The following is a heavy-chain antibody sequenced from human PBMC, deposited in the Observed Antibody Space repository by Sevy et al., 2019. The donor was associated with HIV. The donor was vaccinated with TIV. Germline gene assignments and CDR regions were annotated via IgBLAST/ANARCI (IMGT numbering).Heavy chain of an antibody. D-gene: IGHD6-13*01. CDR3: ARDSSSWYNYPYSMDV. J-gene: IGHJ6*04. Sequence: SETLSLTCSVSGYFIRNGYCWGWIRQPPGKGLQWIANIDHSGTTNYNPSLKSRVTISVDTSKNQVSLKLSSVTAADTAVYYCARDSSSWYNYPYSMDVWGKGTTVTVSS. CDR1: GYFIRNGYC. V-gene: IGHV4-38-2*02. CDR2: IDHSGTT.